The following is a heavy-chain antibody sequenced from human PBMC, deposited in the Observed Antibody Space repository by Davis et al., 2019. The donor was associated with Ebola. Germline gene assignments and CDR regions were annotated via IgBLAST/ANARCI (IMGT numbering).Heavy chain of an antibody. CDR3: ARVRHGLTMFGVVIIKRFDP. J-gene: IGHJ5*02. Sequence: SETLSLTCAVSGGSISSCGYSWSWLRQPPGQGLEWIGYIYHSGSTYYNPSLQSRVTISVDTSKNQFSLKLSSVTAADTAVYYCARVRHGLTMFGVVIIKRFDPWGQGTLVTVSS. D-gene: IGHD3-3*01. V-gene: IGHV4-30-2*01. CDR2: IYHSGST. CDR1: GGSISSCGYS.